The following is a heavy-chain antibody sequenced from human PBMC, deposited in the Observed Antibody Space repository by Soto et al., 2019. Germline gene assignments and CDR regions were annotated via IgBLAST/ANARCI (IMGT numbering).Heavy chain of an antibody. D-gene: IGHD3-9*01. J-gene: IGHJ6*02. CDR1: GYTFTSYA. Sequence: ASVKVSCKASGYTFTSYAMHWVRQAPGQRLEWMGWINAGNGNTKYSQKFQGRVTITRDTSASTAYMELSSLRSEDTAVYYCARGWYYDILTGYPIYYYGMDVWGQGTTVTVSS. V-gene: IGHV1-3*01. CDR2: INAGNGNT. CDR3: ARGWYYDILTGYPIYYYGMDV.